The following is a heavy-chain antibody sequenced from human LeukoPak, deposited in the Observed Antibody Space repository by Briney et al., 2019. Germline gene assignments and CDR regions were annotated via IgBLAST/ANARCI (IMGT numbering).Heavy chain of an antibody. V-gene: IGHV3-66*02. CDR2: IYSGGST. J-gene: IGHJ3*02. Sequence: GGSLRLSCAASGFTVSSNYMSWVRQAPGKGLEWVSVIYSGGSTYYADSVKGRFTISRDNSKNTLYLQMNSLRAEDTAVYYCARDTVPSATDAFDIWGQGTTVTVSS. CDR3: ARDTVPSATDAFDI. D-gene: IGHD2-2*01. CDR1: GFTVSSNY.